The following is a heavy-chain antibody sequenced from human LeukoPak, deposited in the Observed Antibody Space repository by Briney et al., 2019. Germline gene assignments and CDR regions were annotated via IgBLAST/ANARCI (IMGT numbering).Heavy chain of an antibody. D-gene: IGHD3-10*01. CDR1: GFTLSTSA. CDR2: IRGSGGST. CDR3: AKALTSGSPIPYY. Sequence: PGRALRLSCAAPGFTLSTSAMSWVGPAQGKGLERFSAIRGSGGSTYYADYEKGRFTNSRDNSKNTLYLQMNSLRAEDTAVYYCAKALTSGSPIPYYWGQGTLVSVSS. J-gene: IGHJ4*02. V-gene: IGHV3-23*01.